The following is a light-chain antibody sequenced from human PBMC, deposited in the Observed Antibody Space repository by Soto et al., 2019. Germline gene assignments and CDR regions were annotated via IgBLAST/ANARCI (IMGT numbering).Light chain of an antibody. CDR3: QQYGGSPRIT. CDR2: GAS. V-gene: IGKV3-15*01. J-gene: IGKJ5*01. Sequence: EIVMTQSPATLSVSPGETSTLSCRSSQYVSNKVAWYQQKPGQAPRLLILGASTRATGVPARFSGSGSGTDFTLIINRLEPEDVAIYYCQQYGGSPRITFGQGTRLEIK. CDR1: QYVSNK.